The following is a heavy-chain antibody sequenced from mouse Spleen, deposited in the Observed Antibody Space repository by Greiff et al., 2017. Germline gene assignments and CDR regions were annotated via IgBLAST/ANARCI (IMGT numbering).Heavy chain of an antibody. D-gene: IGHD4-1*01. V-gene: IGHV5-9*04. CDR3: ASLTGSFDY. J-gene: IGHJ2*01. CDR1: GFTFSSYA. CDR2: ISSGGGNT. Sequence: EVKLVESGGGLVKLGGSLKLSCAASGFTFSSYAMSWVRQTPEKRLEWVATISSGGGNTYYPDSVKGRFTISRDNAKNTLYLQMSSLKSEDTAMYYCASLTGSFDYWGQGTTLTVSS.